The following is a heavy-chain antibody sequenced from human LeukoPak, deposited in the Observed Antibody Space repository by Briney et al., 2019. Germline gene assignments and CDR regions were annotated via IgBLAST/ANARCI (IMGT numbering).Heavy chain of an antibody. V-gene: IGHV3-7*01. CDR3: ARETPRRGETRDGYR. CDR1: GFTFSSYA. CDR2: IKEDGSET. J-gene: IGHJ4*02. D-gene: IGHD5-24*01. Sequence: GGSLRLSCAASGFTFSSYAMHWVRQVPGKGLECLANIKEDGSETYCADSVKGRFTISRDNPKNLLFLQINSLRVEDTAVYYCARETPRRGETRDGYRWGQGTVVTVSS.